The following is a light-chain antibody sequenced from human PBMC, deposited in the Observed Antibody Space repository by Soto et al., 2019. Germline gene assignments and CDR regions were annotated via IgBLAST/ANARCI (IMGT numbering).Light chain of an antibody. CDR2: GAS. V-gene: IGKV3-20*01. CDR3: QQYGGSPRT. Sequence: EIVLTQAPGTLSLSPGEGATLSCRASQSVGGTFLAWYQQKGGQAPRLLIHGASNRATGIPDRFSGSGSGTDFTLTISRLEPEEFAFYYCQQYGGSPRTFGQGTKVEVK. CDR1: QSVGGTF. J-gene: IGKJ1*01.